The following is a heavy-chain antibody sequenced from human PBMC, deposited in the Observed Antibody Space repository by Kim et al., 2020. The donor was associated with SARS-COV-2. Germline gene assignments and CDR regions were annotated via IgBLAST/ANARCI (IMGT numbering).Heavy chain of an antibody. J-gene: IGHJ4*02. CDR1: GFTFSSYS. CDR3: ARDHGDGYTNRAFDY. CDR2: ISSSSSYI. Sequence: GGSLRLSCAASGFTFSSYSMNWVRQAPGKGLEWVSSISSSSSYIYYADSVKGRFTISRDNAKNSLYLQMNSLRAEDTAVYYCARDHGDGYTNRAFDYWGQGTLVTVSS. D-gene: IGHD5-12*01. V-gene: IGHV3-21*01.